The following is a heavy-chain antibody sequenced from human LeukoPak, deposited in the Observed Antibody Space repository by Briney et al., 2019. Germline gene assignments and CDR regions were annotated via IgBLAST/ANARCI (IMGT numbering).Heavy chain of an antibody. CDR2: ISGYNGNT. Sequence: ASVKVSCKASGYIFTSHGISWVRQAPGQGLEWMGWISGYNGNTNYAQKLQGRVTMTTDTSTSTAYMELRSLRSDDTAVYCCARVLVVPSGPAYYYYYGMDVWGKGTTVTVSS. CDR1: GYIFTSHG. V-gene: IGHV1-18*04. D-gene: IGHD2-2*01. CDR3: ARVLVVPSGPAYYYYYGMDV. J-gene: IGHJ6*04.